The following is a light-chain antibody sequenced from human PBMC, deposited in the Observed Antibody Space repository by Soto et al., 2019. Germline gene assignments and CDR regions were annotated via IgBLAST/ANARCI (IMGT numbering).Light chain of an antibody. J-gene: IGKJ1*01. CDR3: QQSYSTLWT. Sequence: DIQMTQSPSSLASSLGDRGTITFRASQSISSYLNWYQQKPGKAPKLLIYAASSLQSGVPSRFSGSGSGTDFTLTISSLQPEDFATYYCQQSYSTLWTFGQGTKVDIK. CDR1: QSISSY. CDR2: AAS. V-gene: IGKV1-39*01.